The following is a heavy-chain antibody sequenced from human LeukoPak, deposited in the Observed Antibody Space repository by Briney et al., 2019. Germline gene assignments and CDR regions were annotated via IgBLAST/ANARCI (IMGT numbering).Heavy chain of an antibody. CDR3: AKVRGSGSYEYYFDY. CDR1: GFTFDDYA. J-gene: IGHJ4*02. Sequence: TGGSLRLSCAASGFTFDDYAMHWVRQAPGKGLEWVSGISWNSGSIGYADSVKGRFTISRDNAKNSLYLQMNSLRAEDTALYYCAKVRGSGSYEYYFDYWGQGTLVTVSS. CDR2: ISWNSGSI. V-gene: IGHV3-9*01. D-gene: IGHD3-10*01.